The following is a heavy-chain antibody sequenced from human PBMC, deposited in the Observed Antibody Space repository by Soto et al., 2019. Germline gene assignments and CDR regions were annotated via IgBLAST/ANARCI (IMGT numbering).Heavy chain of an antibody. CDR1: GGTFSSYA. Sequence: GASVKVSCKASGGTFSSYAISWVRQAPGQGLEWMGGIIPIFGTANYAQKFQGRVTITADESTSTAYMELSSLRSEDTAVYYCAGGPPDILTGRYYYYYGMDVWGQGTTVTVSS. CDR2: IIPIFGTA. CDR3: AGGPPDILTGRYYYYYGMDV. V-gene: IGHV1-69*13. D-gene: IGHD3-9*01. J-gene: IGHJ6*02.